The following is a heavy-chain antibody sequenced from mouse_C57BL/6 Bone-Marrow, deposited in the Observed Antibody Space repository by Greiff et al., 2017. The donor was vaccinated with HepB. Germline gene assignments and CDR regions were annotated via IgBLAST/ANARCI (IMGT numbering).Heavy chain of an antibody. Sequence: EVKVVESGGGLVQPGESLKLSCESNEYEFPSHDMSWVRKTPEKRLELVAAINSDGGSTYYPDTMERRFIISRDNTKKTLYLQMSSLRSEDTALYYCARPLYYGSSFWFAYWGQGTLVTVSA. J-gene: IGHJ3*01. CDR1: EYEFPSHD. D-gene: IGHD1-1*01. CDR3: ARPLYYGSSFWFAY. V-gene: IGHV5-2*01. CDR2: INSDGGST.